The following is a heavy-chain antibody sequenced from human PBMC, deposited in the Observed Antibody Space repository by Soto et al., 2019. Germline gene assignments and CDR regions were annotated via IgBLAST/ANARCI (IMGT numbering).Heavy chain of an antibody. V-gene: IGHV3-30-3*01. CDR1: GFTFSGSA. CDR3: ARGPSSLTRFDY. D-gene: IGHD2-2*01. Sequence: VQLVESGGGLVQTGRSLKLSCAASGFTFSGSAVHWVRQASGKGLEWVAVISYDGSNKYYADSVKGRFTISRDNSKNTLYLQMNSLRAEDTAVYYCARGPSSLTRFDYWGQGTLVTVSS. J-gene: IGHJ4*02. CDR2: ISYDGSNK.